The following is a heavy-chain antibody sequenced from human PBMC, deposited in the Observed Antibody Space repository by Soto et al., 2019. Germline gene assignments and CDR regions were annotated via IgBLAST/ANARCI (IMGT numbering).Heavy chain of an antibody. CDR3: ASQATGWYPDY. V-gene: IGHV4-31*03. Sequence: QVELQESGPGLVKPSQTLSLNCTVSGGSISSGGYYWSWIRQHPGKGLEWIGYIDDTETTYYNPSLKSRVTISVDTSKNQFSLKLSSVTAADTAVYYCASQATGWYPDYWGQGTLVTVSS. D-gene: IGHD6-19*01. CDR1: GGSISSGGYY. J-gene: IGHJ4*02. CDR2: IDDTETT.